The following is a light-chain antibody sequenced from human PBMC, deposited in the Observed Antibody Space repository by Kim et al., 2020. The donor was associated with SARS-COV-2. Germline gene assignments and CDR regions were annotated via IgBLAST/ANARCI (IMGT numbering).Light chain of an antibody. Sequence: EIVLTQSPVTVSLSPGDRASLSCRASHSVSSSYLAWYQQKPGQAPRLLIYGASSRATGILDRFSGSGSRTDFTLTISRLEPEDVAVYYCQKYGSSPLTFGGGTKVDIK. CDR1: HSVSSSY. J-gene: IGKJ4*01. V-gene: IGKV3-20*01. CDR2: GAS. CDR3: QKYGSSPLT.